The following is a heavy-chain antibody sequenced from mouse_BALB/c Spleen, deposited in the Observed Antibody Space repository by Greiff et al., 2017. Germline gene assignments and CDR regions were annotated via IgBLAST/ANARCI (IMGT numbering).Heavy chain of an antibody. Sequence: QVQLQQSGAELAKPGASVKMSCKASGYTFTSYWMHWVKQRPGQGLEWIGYINPSTGYTEYNQKFKDKATLTADKSSSTAYMQLSSLTSEDSAVYYCARKPNSYRDYAMDYWGQGTSVTVSS. CDR2: INPSTGYT. V-gene: IGHV1-7*01. CDR1: GYTFTSYW. D-gene: IGHD2-14*01. CDR3: ARKPNSYRDYAMDY. J-gene: IGHJ4*01.